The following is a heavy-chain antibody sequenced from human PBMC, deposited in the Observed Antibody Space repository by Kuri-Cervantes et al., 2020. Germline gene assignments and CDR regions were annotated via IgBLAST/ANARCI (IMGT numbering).Heavy chain of an antibody. CDR3: AKPVLWFGESPDAFDI. CDR2: IRGSGGST. D-gene: IGHD3-10*01. Sequence: GGSLRLSCAASGFTFANYAMAWVRQAPGKGLEWVSAIRGSGGSTYSADSVKGRFTISRDNSKNTLYLQMNSLRAEDTAVYYCAKPVLWFGESPDAFDIWGQGTMVTVSS. V-gene: IGHV3-23*01. CDR1: GFTFANYA. J-gene: IGHJ3*02.